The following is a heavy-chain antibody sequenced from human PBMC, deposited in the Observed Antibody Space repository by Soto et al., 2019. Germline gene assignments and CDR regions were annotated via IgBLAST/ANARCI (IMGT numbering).Heavy chain of an antibody. CDR1: GGTFSSYA. D-gene: IGHD5-18*01. J-gene: IGHJ6*02. V-gene: IGHV1-69*06. CDR3: YVDTAMVKGMDV. CDR2: IIPIFGTA. Sequence: QVQLVQSGAEVKKPGSSVKVSCKASGGTFSSYAISWVRQAPGQGLEWMGGIIPIFGTANYAQKFQGRVTITEDKSTSTAYMELSSLRSEDTAVYYCYVDTAMVKGMDVWGQGTTVTVSS.